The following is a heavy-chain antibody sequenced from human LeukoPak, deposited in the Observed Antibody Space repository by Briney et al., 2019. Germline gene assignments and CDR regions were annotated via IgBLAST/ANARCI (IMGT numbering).Heavy chain of an antibody. V-gene: IGHV4-61*08. CDR3: ARDPKSAVGYYYYGMEV. Sequence: SETLSLTCNVSGGSVSSCGYYWNWIRQPPGKGLEWIGHVSYSGSTNYNPSLKSRVTISLDTSKNQFSLKLSSMTAADTAVYFCARDPKSAVGYYYYGMEVWGQGTTVTVSS. CDR2: VSYSGST. J-gene: IGHJ6*02. CDR1: GGSVSSCGYY. D-gene: IGHD6-19*01.